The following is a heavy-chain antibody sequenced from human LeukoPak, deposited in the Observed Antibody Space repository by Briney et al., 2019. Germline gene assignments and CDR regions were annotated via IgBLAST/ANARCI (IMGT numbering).Heavy chain of an antibody. CDR3: ARDPPXSXXPXSXCFEY. Sequence: ASVKASCKASGYTFSTYGISWVRQAPGQGLEWMGWISPYSYNTEYAQKFQGRVTMTTDTSTSTAYMELRSLRSDDTAVYYCARDPPXSXXPXSXCFEYWGQGTLVTV. CDR2: ISPYSYNT. V-gene: IGHV1-18*01. J-gene: IGHJ4*02. CDR1: GYTFSTYG.